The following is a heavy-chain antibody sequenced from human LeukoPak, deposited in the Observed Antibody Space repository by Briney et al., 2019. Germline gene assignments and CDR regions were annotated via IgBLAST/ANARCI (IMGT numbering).Heavy chain of an antibody. Sequence: GGSLRLFCAASGFTFSDYYMSWIRQAPGKGLEWVSYICDSGRTIYYADFVKGRFTISRDNAKNSVYLQMNNLGAEDTAVYYCARDRLGDYDHSGYYDKWGQGTLVTVSS. CDR3: ARDRLGDYDHSGYYDK. CDR1: GFTFSDYY. V-gene: IGHV3-11*01. CDR2: ICDSGRTI. J-gene: IGHJ4*02. D-gene: IGHD3-22*01.